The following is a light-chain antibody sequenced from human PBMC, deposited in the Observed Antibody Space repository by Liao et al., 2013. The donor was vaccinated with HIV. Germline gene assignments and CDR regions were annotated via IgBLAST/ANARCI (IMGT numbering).Light chain of an antibody. CDR1: KIGGKS. J-gene: IGLJ2*01. CDR2: YDT. V-gene: IGLV3-21*04. CDR3: QVWDSASTHPVI. Sequence: SYELSQPPSVSVAPGRTARITCGGNKIGGKSVNWYQQKPGQAPVLVIYYDTDWPSGIPERFSGSNSGNTATLTISRVEAGDEADYYCQVWDSASTHPVIFGGGTKLTVL.